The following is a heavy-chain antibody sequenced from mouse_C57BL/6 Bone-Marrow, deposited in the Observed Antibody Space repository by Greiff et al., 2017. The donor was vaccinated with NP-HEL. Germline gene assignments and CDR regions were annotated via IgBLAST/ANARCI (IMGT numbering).Heavy chain of an antibody. CDR1: GYTFTSYW. CDR3: ARRDYYGSLWYFDV. CDR2: IPPNSGST. Sequence: QVQLQQPGAELVKPGASVKLSCKASGYTFTSYWMHWVKQRPGQGLEWIGMIPPNSGSTNYNEKFQSKATLTVDKSSSTAYMQLSSLTSEDSAVYYCARRDYYGSLWYFDVWGTGTTVTVSS. J-gene: IGHJ1*03. V-gene: IGHV1-64*01. D-gene: IGHD1-1*01.